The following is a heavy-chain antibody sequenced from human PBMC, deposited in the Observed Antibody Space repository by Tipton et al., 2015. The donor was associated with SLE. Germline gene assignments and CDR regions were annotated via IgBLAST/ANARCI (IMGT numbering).Heavy chain of an antibody. CDR1: GGSISSDNW. CDR2: IYRTGSS. Sequence: TLSLTCAVSGGSISSDNWWVWVRQPPGKVLEWIGEIYRTGSSNYNPSLKSRVTISKDNSKNQFSLRLCSVTAADTAVYYCAKLGVNWFDPWGQGTLVIVSS. CDR3: AKLGVNWFDP. J-gene: IGHJ5*02. V-gene: IGHV4-4*02. D-gene: IGHD3-3*02.